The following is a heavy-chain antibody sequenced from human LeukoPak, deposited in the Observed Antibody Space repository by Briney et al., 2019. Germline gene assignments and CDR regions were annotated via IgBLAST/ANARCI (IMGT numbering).Heavy chain of an antibody. V-gene: IGHV3-7*01. CDR1: GFTFSNSW. CDR3: ASKQWLVSDFDY. J-gene: IGHJ4*02. D-gene: IGHD6-19*01. CDR2: IKQDGSEK. Sequence: PGGSLRLSCAASGFTFSNSWMSWVRQAPGKGLGWVAKIKQDGSEKYYVDSVKGRFTISRDNAKNSLYLQMSSLRAEDTAVYYCASKQWLVSDFDYWGQGTLVTVSS.